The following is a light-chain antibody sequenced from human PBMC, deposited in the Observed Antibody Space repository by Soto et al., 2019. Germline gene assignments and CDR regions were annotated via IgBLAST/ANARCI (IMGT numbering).Light chain of an antibody. CDR3: QQYNGYPRT. V-gene: IGKV1-5*03. J-gene: IGKJ1*01. CDR1: QSISDW. Sequence: DIQMTQSPSTLSASVGDRVTLTCRASQSISDWLAWYQQKPGKAPNLLIYKASSLESGVPSRFSGGGSGTEFTLTISSLQPDDFATYYCQQYNGYPRTFGQGTKVEIK. CDR2: KAS.